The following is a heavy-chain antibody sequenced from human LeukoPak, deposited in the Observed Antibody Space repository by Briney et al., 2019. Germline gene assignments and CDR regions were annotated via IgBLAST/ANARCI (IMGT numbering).Heavy chain of an antibody. CDR3: ASSMDCSSTSCSELDAFDI. V-gene: IGHV4-30-4*01. CDR2: IYYSGST. CDR1: GGSISSGDYY. Sequence: SETLSLTCTVSGGSISSGDYYWSWIRQPPGKGLEGMGYIYYSGSTYYNPSLKSRVTISVDTSKNQFSLKLRSVTAAATAVYYCASSMDCSSTSCSELDAFDIWGQETMVTVSS. D-gene: IGHD2-2*01. J-gene: IGHJ3*02.